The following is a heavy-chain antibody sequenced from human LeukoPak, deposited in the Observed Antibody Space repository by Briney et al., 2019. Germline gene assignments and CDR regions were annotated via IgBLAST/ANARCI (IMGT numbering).Heavy chain of an antibody. CDR1: GGTFSSYA. V-gene: IGHV1-69*13. CDR3: ARTVRKITMVRGVIPYYFDY. CDR2: IIPIFGTA. D-gene: IGHD3-10*01. J-gene: IGHJ4*02. Sequence: GASVKVSCKASGGTFSSYAISWVRQAPGQGLEWMGGIIPIFGTANYAQKFQGRVTITADESTSTAYMELSSLRSEDTAVYYCARTVRKITMVRGVIPYYFDYWGQGTLVTVSS.